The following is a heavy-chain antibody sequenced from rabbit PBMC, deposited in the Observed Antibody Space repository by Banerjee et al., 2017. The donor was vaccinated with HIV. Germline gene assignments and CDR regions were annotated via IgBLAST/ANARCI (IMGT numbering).Heavy chain of an antibody. Sequence: QEQLEESGGDLVKPEGSLTLTCTASGFSFSSSYYMCWVRQAPGKGLEWIGCIYTGSGTTYYASWAKGRFTISKTSSTTVTLQMTSLTAADTATYFCARATGAYKSGYYFGSFNLWGPGTLVTVS. CDR2: IYTGSGTT. J-gene: IGHJ4*01. CDR1: GFSFSSSYY. D-gene: IGHD1-1*01. CDR3: ARATGAYKSGYYFGSFNL. V-gene: IGHV1S45*01.